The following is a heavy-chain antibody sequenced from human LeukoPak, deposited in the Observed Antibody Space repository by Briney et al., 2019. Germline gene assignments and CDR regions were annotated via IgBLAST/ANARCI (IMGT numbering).Heavy chain of an antibody. Sequence: GGSLRLSCAASGFTFDDYAMHWVRHAPGKGLEWVSGISWNSGSIGYADSVKGRFTISRDNAKNSLYLQMNSLRAEDTALYYCAKDAFDYWGQGTLVTVSS. V-gene: IGHV3-9*01. CDR2: ISWNSGSI. CDR1: GFTFDDYA. J-gene: IGHJ4*02. CDR3: AKDAFDY.